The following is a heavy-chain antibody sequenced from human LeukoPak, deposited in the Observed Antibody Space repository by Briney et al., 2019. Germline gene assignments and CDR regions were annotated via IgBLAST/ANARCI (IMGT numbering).Heavy chain of an antibody. J-gene: IGHJ5*02. D-gene: IGHD3-10*01. CDR2: INPNSGGT. CDR3: ATNILVRDIINWFDP. CDR1: GYTFTGYY. Sequence: ASVKVSCKASGYTFTGYYIHWVRQAPGQGLECMGWINPNSGGTNYAQKFQGRVTMTRDTSISTAYMELSRLRYDDTAVYYCATNILVRDIINWFDPWGQGTLVTVSS. V-gene: IGHV1-2*02.